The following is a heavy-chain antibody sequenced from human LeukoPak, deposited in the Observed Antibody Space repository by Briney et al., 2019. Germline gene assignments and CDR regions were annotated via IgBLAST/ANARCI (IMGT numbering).Heavy chain of an antibody. CDR1: GYTFSGYY. D-gene: IGHD3-3*01. CDR2: MNPNSGNT. CDR3: ARRGIWSGYFSFDY. Sequence: ASVKVSCKASGYTFSGYYINWVRQATGQGLEWMGWMNPNSGNTGYAQKFQGRVTITRNTSISTAYMELSSLRSEDTAVYYCARRGIWSGYFSFDYWGQGTLVTVSS. V-gene: IGHV1-8*03. J-gene: IGHJ4*02.